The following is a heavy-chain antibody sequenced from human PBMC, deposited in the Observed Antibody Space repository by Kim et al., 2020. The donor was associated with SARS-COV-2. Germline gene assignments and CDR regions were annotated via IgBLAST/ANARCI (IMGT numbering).Heavy chain of an antibody. V-gene: IGHV3-64D*06. CDR2: ISSSGSST. D-gene: IGHD3-10*01. J-gene: IGHJ4*02. CDR1: GFTFSRYA. CDR3: QGGDYNFEF. Sequence: GGSLRLSCSASGFTFSRYAMHWVRQAPGKGLEYVSAISSSGSSTYYADSVKGRFTISRDDSKTTLYLQMSSLRADDTAVYYCQGGDYNFEFWRQGALVTV.